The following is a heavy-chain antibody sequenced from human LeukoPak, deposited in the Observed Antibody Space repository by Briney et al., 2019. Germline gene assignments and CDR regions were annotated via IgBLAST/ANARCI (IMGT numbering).Heavy chain of an antibody. CDR1: GFTLSSYS. D-gene: IGHD3-22*01. J-gene: IGHJ4*02. CDR2: ISSSSSYI. Sequence: GGSLRLSCAASGFTLSSYSMNWVRQAPGKGLEWVSSISSSSSYIYYADSVKGRFTISRDNAKNSLYLQMNSLRAEDTAVYYCARVGNYYDSSGYHFFDYWGQGTLVTVSS. CDR3: ARVGNYYDSSGYHFFDY. V-gene: IGHV3-21*01.